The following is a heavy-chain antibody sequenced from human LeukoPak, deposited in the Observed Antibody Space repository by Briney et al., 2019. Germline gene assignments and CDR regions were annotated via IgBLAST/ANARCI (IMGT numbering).Heavy chain of an antibody. V-gene: IGHV3-7*01. Sequence: GGSLRLSCAASGFTFSSCEMNWVRQAPGKGLEWVAIIKYDGTEKYYVDSVKGRFTISRDNAKNSLHLQMNSLRADDTALYYCARDSYYFDSGGPYQSWGQGTLVTVSS. CDR1: GFTFSSCE. D-gene: IGHD3-22*01. J-gene: IGHJ5*02. CDR3: ARDSYYFDSGGPYQS. CDR2: IKYDGTEK.